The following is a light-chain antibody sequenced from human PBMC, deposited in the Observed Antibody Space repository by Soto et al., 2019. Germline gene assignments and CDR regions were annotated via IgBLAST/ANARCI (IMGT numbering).Light chain of an antibody. CDR2: EVS. Sequence: QSALTQPASVSGSPGQSITISCTGTSSDVGSYNLVSWYQQHPGKAPKLMIYEVSNRPSGVSNRFSGSKSGNTASLTISGLQADDEADYYCCSLTTSHTYVFGSGTKVTVL. V-gene: IGLV2-14*02. CDR3: CSLTTSHTYV. J-gene: IGLJ1*01. CDR1: SSDVGSYNL.